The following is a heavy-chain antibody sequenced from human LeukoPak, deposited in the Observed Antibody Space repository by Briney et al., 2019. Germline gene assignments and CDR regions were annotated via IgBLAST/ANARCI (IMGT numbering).Heavy chain of an antibody. V-gene: IGHV4-59*12. CDR3: ARDQATIILGYFDY. D-gene: IGHD1-26*01. J-gene: IGHJ4*02. Sequence: SETLSLTCTVSGGSISSYYWSWIRQPPGKGLEWIGFIYDSGSTNYNPSLKSRVTISVDTSKNQFSLKLSSVTAADTAVYYCARDQATIILGYFDYWGQGTLVTVSS. CDR1: GGSISSYY. CDR2: IYDSGST.